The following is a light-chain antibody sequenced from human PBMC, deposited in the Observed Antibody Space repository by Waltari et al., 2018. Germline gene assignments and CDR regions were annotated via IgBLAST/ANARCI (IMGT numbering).Light chain of an antibody. CDR2: GAS. CDR3: QQYNNWPPMYT. J-gene: IGKJ2*01. CDR1: QSVSSN. V-gene: IGKV3-15*01. Sequence: ETVMTQSPATLSVSPGERATLSCSASQSVSSNLAWYQQKPGQAPRLLIYGASTRATGIPARFSGSGSGTEFTLTISSLQSEDFAVYYCQQYNNWPPMYTFGQGTKLEI.